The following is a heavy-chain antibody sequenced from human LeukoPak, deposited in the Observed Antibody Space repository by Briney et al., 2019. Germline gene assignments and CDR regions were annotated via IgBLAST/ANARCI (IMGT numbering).Heavy chain of an antibody. CDR2: TNWNGDTT. CDR3: ARQTKGYVYYFDY. CDR1: GFPFQDSG. J-gene: IGHJ4*02. D-gene: IGHD2-2*01. V-gene: IGHV3-20*04. Sequence: GGSLRLSCAASGFPFQDSGLSWVRQAPGKGLEWISRTNWNGDTTVYADSVKGRFTISRDNAKNSLYLQMNSLRADDTAFYYCARQTKGYVYYFDYWGQGTLVTVSS.